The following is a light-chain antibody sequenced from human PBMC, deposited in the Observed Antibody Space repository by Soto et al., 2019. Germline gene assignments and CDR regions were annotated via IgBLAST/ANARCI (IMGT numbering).Light chain of an antibody. CDR2: EVT. V-gene: IGLV2-14*01. Sequence: QSALTQPASVSGSPGQSITISCTGTNSDVGGYDYVSWYQQHPGKAPKLMVYEVTKRPSGVSTRFSGSKSGNTASLTISGLQSEDESDYFCSSYTSSNTLVVFGGGTKLTVL. CDR1: NSDVGGYDY. CDR3: SSYTSSNTLVV. J-gene: IGLJ2*01.